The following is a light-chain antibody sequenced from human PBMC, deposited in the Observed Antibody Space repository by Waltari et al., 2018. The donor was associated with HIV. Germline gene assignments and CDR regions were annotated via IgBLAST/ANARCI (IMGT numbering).Light chain of an antibody. Sequence: EIVLTQSPGTLSLSPGDRATLSCRTSQTVTNTYVAGYQQRPGQAPRLLIYGTSTRPTGIPDRFSGSGAGTDFTLTISRLEPEDFAMYYCHHFGRSPPMYTFGQGTKLEI. CDR2: GTS. V-gene: IGKV3-20*01. J-gene: IGKJ2*01. CDR3: HHFGRSPPMYT. CDR1: QTVTNTY.